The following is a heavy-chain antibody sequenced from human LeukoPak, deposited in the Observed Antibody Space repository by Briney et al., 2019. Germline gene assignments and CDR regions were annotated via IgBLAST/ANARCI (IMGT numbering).Heavy chain of an antibody. D-gene: IGHD1-26*01. J-gene: IGHJ3*02. CDR2: MNPNSGNT. CDR3: ARGATGTDAFDI. Sequence: ASVKVSCKASEYTFTSYDINWVRQATGQGLEWMGWMNPNSGNTGYAQRFQGRVTMTRNTSISTAYMELSSLRSEHTAVYYCARGATGTDAFDIWGQGTMVTVSS. V-gene: IGHV1-8*01. CDR1: EYTFTSYD.